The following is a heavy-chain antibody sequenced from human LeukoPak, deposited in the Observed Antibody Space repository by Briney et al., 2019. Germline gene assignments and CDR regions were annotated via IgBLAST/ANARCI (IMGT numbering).Heavy chain of an antibody. J-gene: IGHJ5*02. V-gene: IGHV1-69*04. CDR2: IIPILGIA. CDR1: GGTFSSYA. D-gene: IGHD6-13*01. CDR3: ARDVDGSSSDWFDP. Sequence: SVKVSCKASGGTFSSYAISWVRQAPGQGLEWMGRIIPILGIANYAQKFQGRVTITADKSTSTAYMELRSLRSEDTAVYYCARDVDGSSSDWFDPWGQGTLVTVSS.